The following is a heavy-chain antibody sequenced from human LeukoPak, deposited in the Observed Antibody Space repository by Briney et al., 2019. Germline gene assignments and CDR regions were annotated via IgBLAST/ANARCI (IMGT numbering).Heavy chain of an antibody. J-gene: IGHJ4*02. Sequence: SGTLSLTCTVSGGSISNYYWSWIRQPTGKGLEWIGYIYNSGSTNDNPSLKSTIYNPSLKSRVTISVDTSKNQFSLKVTPVTAADTAVYYCAREEGGHYRLFEYWGQGTLVTVSS. D-gene: IGHD3-22*01. CDR3: AREEGGHYRLFEY. V-gene: IGHV4-4*08. CDR1: GGSISNYY. CDR2: IYNSGST.